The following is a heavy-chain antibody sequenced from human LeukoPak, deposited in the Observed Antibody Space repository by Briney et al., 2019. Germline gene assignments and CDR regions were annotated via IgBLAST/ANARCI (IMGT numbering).Heavy chain of an antibody. J-gene: IGHJ4*02. Sequence: GGSLRLSCSASGFTFSNYGMHWVRQAPGKGLEWVAVIWHDGTNKYYADSVKGRFTISRDNSKNTLYLQMNSLRAEDTAVYYCTPDVGHSALANWGQGVLVTVSS. CDR1: GFTFSNYG. D-gene: IGHD5-18*01. CDR2: IWHDGTNK. V-gene: IGHV3-33*01. CDR3: TPDVGHSALAN.